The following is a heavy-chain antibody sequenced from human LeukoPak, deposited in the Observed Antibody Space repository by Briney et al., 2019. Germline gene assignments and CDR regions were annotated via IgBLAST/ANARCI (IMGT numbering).Heavy chain of an antibody. CDR1: GFVFSDYP. V-gene: IGHV3-21*01. Sequence: GGSLRLSCSASGFVFSDYPLHWVRQAPGKGLEWVSSISSSSSYIYYADSVKGRFTISRDNAKNSLYLQMNSLRAEDTAVYYCARDLYSYDGMDVWGQGTTVTVSS. CDR3: ARDLYSYDGMDV. J-gene: IGHJ6*02. CDR2: ISSSSSYI. D-gene: IGHD5-18*01.